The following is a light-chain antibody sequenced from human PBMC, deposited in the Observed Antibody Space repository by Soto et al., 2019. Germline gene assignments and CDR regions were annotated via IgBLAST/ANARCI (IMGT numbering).Light chain of an antibody. CDR2: ATS. Sequence: EIVLTQSPGTLSLSPGERATLSCRASQSVDSSYLSWYQHKPGQAPRLLIYATSSRATGIPDRFSGSGSGTDFTLTISRLEPEDFAVYYCQRYGASSFTFGQGPNLEIK. CDR3: QRYGASSFT. J-gene: IGKJ2*01. V-gene: IGKV3-20*01. CDR1: QSVDSSY.